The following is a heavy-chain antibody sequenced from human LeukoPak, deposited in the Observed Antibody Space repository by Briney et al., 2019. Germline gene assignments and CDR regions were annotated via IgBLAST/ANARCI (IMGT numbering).Heavy chain of an antibody. J-gene: IGHJ4*02. CDR1: GYSFTSYW. Sequence: GESLKISCKGSGYSFTSYWISWVRQMPGKGLEWMGIIYPGDSDTRYSPSFQGQVTISADKSISTAYLQWSSLKASDTAMYYCASSSVYCSGGSCYWGYWGQGTLVTVSS. CDR2: IYPGDSDT. CDR3: ASSSVYCSGGSCYWGY. V-gene: IGHV5-51*01. D-gene: IGHD2-15*01.